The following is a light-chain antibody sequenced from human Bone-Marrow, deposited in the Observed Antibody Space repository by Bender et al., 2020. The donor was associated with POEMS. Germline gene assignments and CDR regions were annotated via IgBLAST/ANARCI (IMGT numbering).Light chain of an antibody. CDR1: VLPKQY. V-gene: IGLV3-25*03. J-gene: IGLJ2*01. CDR3: QSPDSSGTYS. CDR2: KDS. Sequence: SSKLTQPPSVSVSPGQTATITCSGDVLPKQYAYWYQQRPGQAPVLIIYKDSARPSGIPERFSGSSSGTRATLTITGVQAEDEADYYCQSPDSSGTYSFGGGTKVTVL.